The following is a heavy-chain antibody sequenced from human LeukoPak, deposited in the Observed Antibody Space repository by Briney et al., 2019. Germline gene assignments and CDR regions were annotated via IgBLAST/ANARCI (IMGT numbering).Heavy chain of an antibody. D-gene: IGHD6-19*01. CDR3: AKGKTGAGTGGHNFDY. CDR2: ITSSSGTT. V-gene: IGHV3-23*01. Sequence: PGGSLRPSCAASGITFSSYAMSWVRQTPGKGLEWVSVITSSSGTTYYADSVKGRFTISRDNSKDTLYLQMNSLGVEDTAIYYCAKGKTGAGTGGHNFDYWGQGTLVTISS. CDR1: GITFSSYA. J-gene: IGHJ4*02.